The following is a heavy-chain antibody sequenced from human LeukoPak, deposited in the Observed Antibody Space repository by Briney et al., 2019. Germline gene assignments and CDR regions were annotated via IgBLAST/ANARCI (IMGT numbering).Heavy chain of an antibody. Sequence: SETLSLTCTVSGGSISSSSYYWGWIRQPPGKGLEWIASIDYSGGIYHNPSLKSRVTISVDTSKNQFSLELSSVAAADTAVYYCARRGGSGSRGDYYFDYWGQGTLVTVSS. V-gene: IGHV4-39*01. CDR1: GGSISSSSYY. J-gene: IGHJ4*02. D-gene: IGHD3-10*01. CDR2: IDYSGGI. CDR3: ARRGGSGSRGDYYFDY.